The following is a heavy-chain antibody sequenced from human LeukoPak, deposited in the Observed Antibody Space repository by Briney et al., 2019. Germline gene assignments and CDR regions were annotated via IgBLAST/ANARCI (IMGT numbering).Heavy chain of an antibody. Sequence: ASVKVPCKASEYIFTAYYIHWVRQAPGQGLEWMGWINPNSGDTNFEQKFRGRVTMTGDMSIRTAYMELRALRSDDTALYYCAREGGNGGFDYWGQGTLVTVSS. D-gene: IGHD4-23*01. V-gene: IGHV1-2*02. J-gene: IGHJ4*02. CDR3: AREGGNGGFDY. CDR1: EYIFTAYY. CDR2: INPNSGDT.